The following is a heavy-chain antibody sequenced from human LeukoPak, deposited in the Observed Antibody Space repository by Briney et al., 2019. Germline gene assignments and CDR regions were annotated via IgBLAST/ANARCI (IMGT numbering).Heavy chain of an antibody. V-gene: IGHV4-39*07. CDR3: ARHYCGGDCYSDY. CDR1: GGSISSSSYY. CDR2: IYYSGST. Sequence: SETLSLTCTVSGGSISSSSYYWGWIRQPPGKGLEWIGSIYYSGSTYYNPSLKSRVTISVDTSKNQFSLKLSSVTAADTAVYYCARHYCGGDCYSDYWGQGTLVTVSS. D-gene: IGHD2-21*02. J-gene: IGHJ4*02.